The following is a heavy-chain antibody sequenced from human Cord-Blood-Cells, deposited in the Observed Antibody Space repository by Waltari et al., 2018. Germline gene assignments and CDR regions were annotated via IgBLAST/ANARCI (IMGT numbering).Heavy chain of an antibody. V-gene: IGHV1-69*01. J-gene: IGHJ4*02. Sequence: QVQLVQSGAEVKKPGSSVKVSCKASGGTFSSYALSWVRQAPGQGVEWIGGIIPIFWTANHGKEFQGRVKITADESTSTAYMGLSRPRSEDTAVYYCARNPTYYYDSSGYFFDYWGQGTLVTVSS. D-gene: IGHD3-22*01. CDR3: ARNPTYYYDSSGYFFDY. CDR1: GGTFSSYA. CDR2: IIPIFWTA.